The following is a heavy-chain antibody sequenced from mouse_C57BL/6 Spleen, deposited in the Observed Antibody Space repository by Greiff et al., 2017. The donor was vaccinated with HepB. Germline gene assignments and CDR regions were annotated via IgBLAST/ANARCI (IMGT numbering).Heavy chain of an antibody. J-gene: IGHJ3*01. Sequence: DVKLVESGGGLVKPGGSLKISCAASGFTFSDYGMHWVRQAPEKGLEWVAYISSGSSTIYYADTVKGRFTISRDNATNTLFLQMTSLRSEDTALYYCARELGRTWFAYWGQGTLVTVSA. D-gene: IGHD4-1*01. CDR3: ARELGRTWFAY. CDR2: ISSGSSTI. CDR1: GFTFSDYG. V-gene: IGHV5-17*01.